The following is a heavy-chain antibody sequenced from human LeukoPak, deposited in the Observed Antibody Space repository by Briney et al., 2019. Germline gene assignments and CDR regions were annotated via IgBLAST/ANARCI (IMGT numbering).Heavy chain of an antibody. Sequence: PGGSLRLSCAASGFTFSSYSMNWVRQAPGKGLEWVSSISSSSSYIYYADSVKGRFTISRDNAKNSLYLQMNSLRAEDTAVYYCAREDSSGYTPDFDYWGQGTLVTVSS. CDR1: GFTFSSYS. CDR2: ISSSSSYI. CDR3: AREDSSGYTPDFDY. J-gene: IGHJ4*02. V-gene: IGHV3-21*01. D-gene: IGHD3-22*01.